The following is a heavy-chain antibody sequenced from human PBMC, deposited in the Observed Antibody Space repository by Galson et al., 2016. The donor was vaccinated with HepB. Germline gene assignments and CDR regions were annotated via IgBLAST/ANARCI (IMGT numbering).Heavy chain of an antibody. CDR2: ISWDGETA. CDR1: GFTFDDYA. Sequence: SLRLSCAAAGFTFDDYAMHWVRQAPGKGLEWVSLISWDGETAHYADSVRGRFTISRDNRKNFVYLQMNSMRPEDAALYFCVRGYSYGDYWGQGTLVTVSS. CDR3: VRGYSYGDY. V-gene: IGHV3-43D*04. D-gene: IGHD5-18*01. J-gene: IGHJ4*02.